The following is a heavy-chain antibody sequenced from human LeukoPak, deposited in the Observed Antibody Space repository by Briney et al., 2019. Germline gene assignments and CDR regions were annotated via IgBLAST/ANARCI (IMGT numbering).Heavy chain of an antibody. CDR2: INPSGGST. D-gene: IGHD5-12*01. J-gene: IGHJ4*02. Sequence: ASVKVSCKASGGTFSSYAISWVRQAPGQGLEWMGIINPSGGSTSYAQKFQGRVTMTRDTSTSTVYMELSSLRSEDTAVYYCARGTSGYDNKPVDYWGQGTLVTVSS. CDR3: ARGTSGYDNKPVDY. V-gene: IGHV1-46*01. CDR1: GGTFSSYA.